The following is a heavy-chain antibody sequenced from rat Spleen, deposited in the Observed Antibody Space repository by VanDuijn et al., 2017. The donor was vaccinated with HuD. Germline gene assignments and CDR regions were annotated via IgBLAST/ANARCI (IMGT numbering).Heavy chain of an antibody. Sequence: QVQLKESGPGLVQPSQTLSLTCTVSGLSLTSNGVSWVRQPPGKGLEWIAAISSGGSTAYNSLLKSRLTISRDISKSQVFLKMNSLQTEDTATYYCARDAGILRYWGQGVMVTVSS. CDR2: ISSGGST. CDR1: GLSLTSNG. V-gene: IGHV2S12*01. J-gene: IGHJ2*01. CDR3: ARDAGILRY. D-gene: IGHD1-6*01.